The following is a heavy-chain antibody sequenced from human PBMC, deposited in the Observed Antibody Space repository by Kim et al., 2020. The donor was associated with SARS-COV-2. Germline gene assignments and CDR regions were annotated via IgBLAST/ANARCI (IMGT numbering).Heavy chain of an antibody. D-gene: IGHD3-10*01. CDR1: GFSFSTYE. J-gene: IGHJ2*01. V-gene: IGHV3-64*02. Sequence: GGSLRLSCAASGFSFSTYEMYWVRQAPGKGLEYISGISSNGASTYYADSVKGRFTISRDNSKNTLYLQMASLRPDDMATYYCARVYYPYYFDLWGRGPQV. CDR2: ISSNGAST. CDR3: ARVYYPYYFDL.